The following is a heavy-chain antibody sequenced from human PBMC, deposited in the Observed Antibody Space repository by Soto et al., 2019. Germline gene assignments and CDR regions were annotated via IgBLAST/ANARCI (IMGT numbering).Heavy chain of an antibody. D-gene: IGHD6-19*01. J-gene: IGHJ4*02. Sequence: QVQLQESGPGLVKPSETLSLTCTVSGGSISSYYWSWIRQRPGKGLEWIGYIYYSGSTNYNPSLTSRVTISVDTSKNKFVLKLSYVTAADTAVYYFARLSVWSPQDYWGQGTLGTVSS. CDR3: ARLSVWSPQDY. CDR2: IYYSGST. CDR1: GGSISSYY. V-gene: IGHV4-59*08.